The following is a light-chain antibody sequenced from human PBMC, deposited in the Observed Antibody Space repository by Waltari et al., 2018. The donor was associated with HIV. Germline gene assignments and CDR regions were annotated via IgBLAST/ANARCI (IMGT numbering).Light chain of an antibody. CDR2: KDS. CDR1: VLAKKY. V-gene: IGLV3-27*01. CDR3: YSAAVKGV. Sequence: SYELTQPSSVSVSPGQTARITCSGDVLAKKYARWFQQKPGQAPVLVIYKDSERPSGIPERFSGSSSGTTVTLTISGAQVEDEADYYCYSAAVKGVFGGGTKLTVL. J-gene: IGLJ3*02.